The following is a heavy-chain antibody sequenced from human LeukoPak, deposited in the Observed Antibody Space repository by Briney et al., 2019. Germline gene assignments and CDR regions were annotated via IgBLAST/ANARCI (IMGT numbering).Heavy chain of an antibody. Sequence: GGSLRLSCAASGFTFNKYGMHWVRQAPGKGLEWVSAISGSGGSTYYADSVKGRFTISRDNSKNTLYLQMNSLRAEDTAVYYCAISRGTGEAVDYWGQGTLVTVSS. CDR3: AISRGTGEAVDY. CDR2: ISGSGGST. V-gene: IGHV3-23*01. CDR1: GFTFNKYG. D-gene: IGHD7-27*01. J-gene: IGHJ4*02.